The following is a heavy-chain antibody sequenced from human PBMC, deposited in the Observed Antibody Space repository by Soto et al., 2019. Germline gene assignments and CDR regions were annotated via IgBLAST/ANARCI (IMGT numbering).Heavy chain of an antibody. CDR1: GGSISSYY. Sequence: QVQLQESGPGLVKPSETLSLTCTVSGGSISSYYWSWIRQPPGKGLEWIGYIYYSGNTNYNPSLKSRVTISVDTSKKKFSLKLSYVTAADTAVYYCASGDTPHFDYWGQGTLVTVSS. CDR3: ASGDTPHFDY. J-gene: IGHJ4*02. CDR2: IYYSGNT. D-gene: IGHD7-27*01. V-gene: IGHV4-59*01.